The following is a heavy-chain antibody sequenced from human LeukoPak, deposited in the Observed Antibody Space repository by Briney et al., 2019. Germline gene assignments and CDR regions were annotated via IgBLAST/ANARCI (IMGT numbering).Heavy chain of an antibody. CDR2: INSNGDTT. D-gene: IGHD3-16*01. CDR1: GFIFSSYA. CDR3: ASGYYGH. V-gene: IGHV3-64*01. J-gene: IGHJ4*02. Sequence: GGSLRLSCAASGFIFSSYAIQWVRQAPGKGLEYISAINSNGDTTYYANSVKGRFTISRDNSKNTVYLQMGSLTAEDMAVYYCASGYYGHWGQGTLVTVSS.